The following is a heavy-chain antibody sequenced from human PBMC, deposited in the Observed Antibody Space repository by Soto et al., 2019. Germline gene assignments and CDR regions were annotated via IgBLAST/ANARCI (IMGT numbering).Heavy chain of an antibody. CDR2: ISSSGSTI. CDR1: GFTFSDYY. Sequence: QVQLVESGGGLVKPGGSLRLSCAASGFTFSDYYMSWIRQAPGKGLEWVSYISSSGSTIYYADPVKGRFTISRDNAKNSLYQKMNSLRPEDTAVYQSARDTRLETPFLFDSWGQGTLVTFSS. CDR3: ARDTRLETPFLFDS. J-gene: IGHJ4*02. V-gene: IGHV3-11*01.